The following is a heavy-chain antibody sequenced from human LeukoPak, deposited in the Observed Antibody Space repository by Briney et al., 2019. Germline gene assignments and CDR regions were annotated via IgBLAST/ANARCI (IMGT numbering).Heavy chain of an antibody. Sequence: SQTLSLTCTVSGGSISSGAFYWSWIRQPPGKGLEWIGEINHSGSTNYNPSLKSRVTISVDTSKNQFSLKLSSVTAADTAVYYCARGPRITIFGVVRNWFDPWGQGTLVTVSS. CDR2: INHSGST. CDR1: GGSISSGAFY. J-gene: IGHJ5*02. V-gene: IGHV4-30-2*01. D-gene: IGHD3-3*01. CDR3: ARGPRITIFGVVRNWFDP.